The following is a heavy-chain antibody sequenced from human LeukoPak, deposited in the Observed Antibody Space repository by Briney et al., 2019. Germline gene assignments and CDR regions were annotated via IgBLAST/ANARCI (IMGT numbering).Heavy chain of an antibody. CDR1: GFTFSNYP. CDR3: AKSGGSGSYYRSYFDY. J-gene: IGHJ4*02. Sequence: GGSLRLSCEGSGFTFSNYPMNWVRQAPGKGLEWVSAISGSGGSTYYADSVKGRFTISRDNSKNTLYLQMNSLRAEDTAVYYCAKSGGSGSYYRSYFDYWGQGTLVTVSS. CDR2: ISGSGGST. V-gene: IGHV3-23*01. D-gene: IGHD3-10*01.